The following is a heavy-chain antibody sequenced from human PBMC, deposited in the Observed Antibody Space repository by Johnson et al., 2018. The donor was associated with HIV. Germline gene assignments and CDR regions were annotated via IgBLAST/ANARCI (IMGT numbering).Heavy chain of an antibody. Sequence: VQLVESGGGLVQPGGSLRLSCAASGFTFSSYAMSWVRQAPGKGLEWVSAISGSGGSTYYADSVKGRFTISRDNSKNTVYLQMNSLRDEDTSVYYCTVWRWGWSGQEPFDVWGPGTMVTVSS. J-gene: IGHJ3*01. CDR2: ISGSGGST. V-gene: IGHV3-23*04. D-gene: IGHD3-3*01. CDR3: TVWRWGWSGQEPFDV. CDR1: GFTFSSYA.